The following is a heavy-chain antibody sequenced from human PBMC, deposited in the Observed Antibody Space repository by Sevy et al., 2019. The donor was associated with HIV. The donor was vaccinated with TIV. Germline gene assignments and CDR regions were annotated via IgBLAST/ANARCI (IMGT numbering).Heavy chain of an antibody. Sequence: ASVKVSCKVSGSALTELAMHWVRQAPGKGLEWMATFDPEDGETFDAQKFQGRVTMTEDTSTDTAYLELVSLRSEDTAVYYCATTKDYYEGSGYPFDGWGQGTLVTVSS. D-gene: IGHD3-22*01. CDR2: FDPEDGET. J-gene: IGHJ4*02. CDR3: ATTKDYYEGSGYPFDG. V-gene: IGHV1-24*01. CDR1: GSALTELA.